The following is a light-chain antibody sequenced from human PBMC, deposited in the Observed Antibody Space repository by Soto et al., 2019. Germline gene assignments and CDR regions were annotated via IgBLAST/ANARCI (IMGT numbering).Light chain of an antibody. CDR1: SSNIGSTA. V-gene: IGLV1-44*01. J-gene: IGLJ2*01. Sequence: QSVLTQPPSASGTPEQRGSISCSGGSSNIGSTAVDWYYQVPGTAPKLLIYSNNERPSGVPDRFSGSKSGTSASLAISGLQCEDEGDYFCATWDYDVSGVVFGGGTKVTVL. CDR3: ATWDYDVSGVV. CDR2: SNN.